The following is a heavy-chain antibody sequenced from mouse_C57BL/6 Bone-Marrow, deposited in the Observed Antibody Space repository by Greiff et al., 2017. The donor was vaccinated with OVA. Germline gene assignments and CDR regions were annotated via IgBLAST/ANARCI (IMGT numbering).Heavy chain of an antibody. CDR1: GYTFTSYW. D-gene: IGHD2-12*01. J-gene: IGHJ4*01. CDR2: IHTSDSDT. V-gene: IGHV1-74*01. CDR3: AIPYPYYSNYAMDY. Sequence: QVQLQQPGAELVKPGASVKVSCKASGYTFTSYWMHWVKQRPGQGLEWIGRIHTSDSDTNYTQKFKGKATLTVDKSSSTAYMQLSSLTSEDSSVYYCAIPYPYYSNYAMDYWGQGTSVTVSS.